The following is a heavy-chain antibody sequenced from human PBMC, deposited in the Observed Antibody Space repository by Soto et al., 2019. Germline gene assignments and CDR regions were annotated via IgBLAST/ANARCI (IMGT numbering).Heavy chain of an antibody. CDR1: GFTFSDYY. J-gene: IGHJ4*02. CDR2: ISSSGSII. V-gene: IGHV3-11*01. CDR3: ARDLGYYDSSGYFDY. Sequence: GGSLRLSCAASGFTFSDYYMSWIRQAPGKGLEWVSYISSSGSIIYHADSVKGRFTISRDNAKNSLYLQMNSLRAEDAAVYYCARDLGYYDSSGYFDYWGQGTLVTVSS. D-gene: IGHD3-22*01.